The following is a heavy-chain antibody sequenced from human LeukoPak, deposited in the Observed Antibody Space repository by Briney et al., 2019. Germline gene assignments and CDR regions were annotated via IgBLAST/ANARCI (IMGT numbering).Heavy chain of an antibody. V-gene: IGHV3-74*01. D-gene: IGHD3-9*01. CDR1: GFTFSSYW. Sequence: TGGSLRLSCAASGFTFSSYWMHWVRQAPGKGLEWGSHIKSDGSSTRYADSVKGRFTISRDNAKNTLWLQINSLRAEDTAVYYCAKDRGFLTGYYFDYWGQGTLVTVSS. CDR3: AKDRGFLTGYYFDY. CDR2: IKSDGSST. J-gene: IGHJ4*02.